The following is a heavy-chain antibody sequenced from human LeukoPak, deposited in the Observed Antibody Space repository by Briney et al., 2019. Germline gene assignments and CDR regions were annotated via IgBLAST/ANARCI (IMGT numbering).Heavy chain of an antibody. D-gene: IGHD5-18*01. V-gene: IGHV1-69*05. CDR2: VIPIFGTT. Sequence: SAKVFCKASGGSLTSYAISWVRQAPGQGLEWMGGVIPIFGTTNYAQKFQGRVTITTDESTSTAYMELSSLTSEDSALYYCARGVGGYSYGPFDYWGQGTLVTVSS. J-gene: IGHJ4*02. CDR1: GGSLTSYA. CDR3: ARGVGGYSYGPFDY.